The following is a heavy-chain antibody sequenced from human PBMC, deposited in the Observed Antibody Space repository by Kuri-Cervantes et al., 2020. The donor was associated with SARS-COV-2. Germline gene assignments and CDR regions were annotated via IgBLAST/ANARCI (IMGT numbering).Heavy chain of an antibody. V-gene: IGHV4-39*07. CDR2: IYYSGST. CDR3: ARGASYSNYEFFDY. CDR1: SGSISRSYYY. D-gene: IGHD4-11*01. Sequence: SETLSLTCTVSSGSISRSYYYWDWIRQPPGGGLEWIGNIYYSGSTYYNPSLKSRVTISVDTSKNQFSLKLSSVTAADTAVYYCARGASYSNYEFFDYWGQGTLVTVSS. J-gene: IGHJ4*02.